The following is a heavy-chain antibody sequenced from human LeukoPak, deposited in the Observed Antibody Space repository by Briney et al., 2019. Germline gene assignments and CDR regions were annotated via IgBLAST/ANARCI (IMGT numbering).Heavy chain of an antibody. V-gene: IGHV4-34*01. CDR1: GGSFSGYY. Sequence: SETLSLTCAVYGGSFSGYYWSWIRQPPGKGLEWIGEINHSGGTNYNPSLKSRVTISVDTSKNQFSLKLSSVTAADTAVYYCARGTEYDFWTKSFDYWGQGTLVTVSS. D-gene: IGHD3-3*01. CDR2: INHSGGT. CDR3: ARGTEYDFWTKSFDY. J-gene: IGHJ4*02.